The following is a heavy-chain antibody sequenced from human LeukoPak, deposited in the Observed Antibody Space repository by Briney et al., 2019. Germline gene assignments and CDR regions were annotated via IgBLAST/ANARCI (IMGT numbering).Heavy chain of an antibody. CDR1: GFTFSSYA. V-gene: IGHV3-30-3*01. D-gene: IGHD6-13*01. CDR3: ARIDTGIAAAGSGY. J-gene: IGHJ4*02. Sequence: GGSLRLSCAASGFTFSSYAMPWVRQAPGKGLEWVAVISYDGSNKYYADSVKGRFTISRDNSKNTLYLQMNSLRAEDTAVYYCARIDTGIAAAGSGYWGQGTLVTVSS. CDR2: ISYDGSNK.